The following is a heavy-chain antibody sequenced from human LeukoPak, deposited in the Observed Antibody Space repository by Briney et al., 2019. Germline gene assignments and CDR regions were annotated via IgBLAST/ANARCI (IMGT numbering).Heavy chain of an antibody. CDR1: GGSIGTYY. CDR3: ARRSVTTFFDWFDP. CDR2: IYVTGT. Sequence: SETLSLTCTVSGGSIGTYYWSWVRQSPGTGLEWIGYIYVTGTRYNPYLQSRVTISVDRSKNQFSLKLSSVTAADTAVYYCARRSVTTFFDWFDPWGQGTLVTVSS. V-gene: IGHV4-4*09. J-gene: IGHJ5*02. D-gene: IGHD4-17*01.